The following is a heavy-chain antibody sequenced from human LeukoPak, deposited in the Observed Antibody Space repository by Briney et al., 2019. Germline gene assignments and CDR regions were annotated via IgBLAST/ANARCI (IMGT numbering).Heavy chain of an antibody. D-gene: IGHD6-19*01. J-gene: IGHJ5*02. Sequence: ASVKVSCKASGGTFSSYAISWVRQAPGQGLEWMGGIIPIFGTANYAQKFQGRVTITADESTSTAYMELSSLRSEDTAVYYCARSSGWYWGEPNWFDPWGQGTLVTVYS. V-gene: IGHV1-69*13. CDR3: ARSSGWYWGEPNWFDP. CDR2: IIPIFGTA. CDR1: GGTFSSYA.